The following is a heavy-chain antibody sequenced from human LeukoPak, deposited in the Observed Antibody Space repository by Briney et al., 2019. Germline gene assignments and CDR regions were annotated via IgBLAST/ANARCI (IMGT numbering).Heavy chain of an antibody. CDR1: GFTFSSYC. CDR2: IKLDGSEK. Sequence: GGSLRLSCAASGFTFSSYCMSWVRQAPGKGLEWVAKIKLDGSEKYHVDSVKGRFTISRDNTKNSLFLQMNSLRAEDTAVYYCVRERYSSSWDYFDFWGQGTLVTVSA. J-gene: IGHJ4*02. V-gene: IGHV3-7*01. D-gene: IGHD6-13*01. CDR3: VRERYSSSWDYFDF.